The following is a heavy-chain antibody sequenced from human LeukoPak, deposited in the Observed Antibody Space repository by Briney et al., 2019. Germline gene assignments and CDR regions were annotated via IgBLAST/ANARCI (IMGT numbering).Heavy chain of an antibody. CDR2: IYYSGST. CDR3: ARDREGAAAVGYFDY. J-gene: IGHJ4*02. Sequence: SETLFLTCTVSGGSISSSSYYWGWIRQPPGKGLEWIGSIYYSGSTYYNPSLKSRVTISVDTSKNQFSLKLSSVTAADTAVYYCARDREGAAAVGYFDYWGQGTLVTVSS. CDR1: GGSISSSSYY. V-gene: IGHV4-39*07. D-gene: IGHD6-13*01.